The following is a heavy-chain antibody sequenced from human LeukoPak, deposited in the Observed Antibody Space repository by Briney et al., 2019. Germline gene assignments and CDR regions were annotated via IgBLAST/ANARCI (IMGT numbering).Heavy chain of an antibody. D-gene: IGHD1-1*01. Sequence: GGSLRLSCAASGFTLRPYAMHWVRQAPGRGLEYVASISGDGGTISYPDSVKGRFAISRDNSKNTVYLQMGRLRTEDMGVYYCARMATGAAGGALDVWGQGTTVIVS. V-gene: IGHV3-64*02. CDR3: ARMATGAAGGALDV. J-gene: IGHJ6*02. CDR2: ISGDGGTI. CDR1: GFTLRPYA.